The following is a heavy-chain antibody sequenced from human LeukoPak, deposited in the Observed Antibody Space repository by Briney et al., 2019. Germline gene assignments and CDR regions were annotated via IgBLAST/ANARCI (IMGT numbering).Heavy chain of an antibody. CDR1: GYTFTSYG. CDR2: ISAYNGNT. V-gene: IGHV1-18*01. J-gene: IGHJ6*03. CDR3: ARRYCSGGSCYSGGYYYMDV. D-gene: IGHD2-15*01. Sequence: ASVKVSCKASGYTFTSYGICWVRQAPGQGLEWMGWISAYNGNTNYAQKLQGRVTMTRDTSISTAYMELSRLRSDDTAVYYCARRYCSGGSCYSGGYYYMDVWGKGTTVTVSS.